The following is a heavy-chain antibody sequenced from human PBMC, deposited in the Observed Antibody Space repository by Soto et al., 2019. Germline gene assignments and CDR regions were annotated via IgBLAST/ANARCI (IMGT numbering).Heavy chain of an antibody. J-gene: IGHJ4*02. CDR1: GFTFSGSA. Sequence: EVQLVESGGGLVQPGGSLKLSCAASGFTFSGSAMHWVRQASGKGLEWVGRIRSKANSYATAYAASVKGRFTISRDDSKHTVYLQMNSLKTEDTAVYYCTRPTVPDYIWGSYRYDALGADTGVDYFDYWGQGTLVTVSS. D-gene: IGHD3-16*02. CDR3: TRPTVPDYIWGSYRYDALGADTGVDYFDY. V-gene: IGHV3-73*01. CDR2: IRSKANSYAT.